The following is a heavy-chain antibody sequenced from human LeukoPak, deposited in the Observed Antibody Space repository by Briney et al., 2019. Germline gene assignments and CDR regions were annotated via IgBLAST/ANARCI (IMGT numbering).Heavy chain of an antibody. CDR3: AKYCSGPSCYSGLNS. D-gene: IGHD2-15*01. CDR2: IWYDGSNE. Sequence: GGSLRLSCAASGFTFSRYGMHWVRQAPGKGPEWVAVIWYDGSNEYYADSVKGRFTISRDNSKNTLYLQMNSLRAEDTAEYYCAKYCSGPSCYSGLNSWGQGTLVSVSP. J-gene: IGHJ4*02. CDR1: GFTFSRYG. V-gene: IGHV3-33*06.